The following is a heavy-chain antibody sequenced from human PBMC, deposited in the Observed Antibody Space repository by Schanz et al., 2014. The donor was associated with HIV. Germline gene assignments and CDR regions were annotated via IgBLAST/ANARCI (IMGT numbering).Heavy chain of an antibody. CDR1: GFTFDSYT. CDR3: AKDAYRSGWFYFDS. V-gene: IGHV3-23*04. J-gene: IGHJ4*02. Sequence: EVQVVDSGGGLVKPGGSLRLSCVVSGFTFDSYTMNWVRQAPGKGLEWVSGISASGGATYYADSVKGRFAISRDNSKNTLYLQMNSLRSDDTAVYYCAKDAYRSGWFYFDSWGQGTPVTVSS. CDR2: ISASGGAT. D-gene: IGHD6-19*01.